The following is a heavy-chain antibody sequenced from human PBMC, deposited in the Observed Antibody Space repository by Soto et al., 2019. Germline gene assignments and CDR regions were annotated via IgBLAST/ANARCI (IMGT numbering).Heavy chain of an antibody. CDR3: AKLGTMGVFDN. D-gene: IGHD1-26*01. Sequence: EVQLLESGGGLVPPGGSLRLSCAASGFTFSSYAMSGVRQAPGKGLEWLAGITFRGDNTYYADSVKGRFTLSRDNSRNRLDLQMNRLIVDDTALYYCAKLGTMGVFDNWGQGTLLTVSS. CDR2: ITFRGDNT. J-gene: IGHJ4*02. CDR1: GFTFSSYA. V-gene: IGHV3-23*01.